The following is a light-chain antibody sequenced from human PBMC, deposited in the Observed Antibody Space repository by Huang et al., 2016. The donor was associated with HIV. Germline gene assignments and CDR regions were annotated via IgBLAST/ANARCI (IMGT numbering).Light chain of an antibody. CDR2: RAS. CDR3: QQYNNWPPLT. CDR1: QSISSN. J-gene: IGKJ4*01. V-gene: IGKV3-15*01. Sequence: EVVMTQSPNTLSVSPGERATLSCRASQSISSNLDWYQQKPGQAPRLLIYRASARAAGVPARFSGSGSWTEFTLTISSLQSEDFAIYYCQQYNNWPPLTFGGGTKVEI.